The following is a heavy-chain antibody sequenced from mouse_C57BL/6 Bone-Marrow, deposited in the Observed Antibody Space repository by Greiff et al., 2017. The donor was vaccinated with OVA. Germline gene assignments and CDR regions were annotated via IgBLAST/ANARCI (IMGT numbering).Heavy chain of an antibody. Sequence: VQLKESGAELVRPGASVTLSCKASGYTFTDYEMHWVKQTPVHGLEWIGAIDPETGGTAYNQKFKGKAILTADKSSSTAYMELRSLTSEDSAVYYCTKGYPYYYAMDYWGQGTSVTVSS. J-gene: IGHJ4*01. CDR2: IDPETGGT. CDR1: GYTFTDYE. D-gene: IGHD2-2*01. CDR3: TKGYPYYYAMDY. V-gene: IGHV1-15*01.